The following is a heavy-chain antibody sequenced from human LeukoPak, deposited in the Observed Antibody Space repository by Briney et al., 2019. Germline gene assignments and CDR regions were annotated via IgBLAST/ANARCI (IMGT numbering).Heavy chain of an antibody. Sequence: PSETLSLTCAVYGGSFSGYYWSWIRQPPGKGLEWIGEINHSGSTNYNPSLKSRVTISVDTSKNQFSLKLSSVTAADTAVYYCARLEYSYGLNDYWGQGTLVTVSS. D-gene: IGHD5-18*01. J-gene: IGHJ4*02. CDR2: INHSGST. V-gene: IGHV4-34*01. CDR3: ARLEYSYGLNDY. CDR1: GGSFSGYY.